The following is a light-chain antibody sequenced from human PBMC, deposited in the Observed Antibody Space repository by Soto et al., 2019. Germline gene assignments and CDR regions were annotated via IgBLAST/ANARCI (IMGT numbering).Light chain of an antibody. CDR2: EVS. CDR1: SCDVGGYNY. CDR3: SSYTSSSTPYV. J-gene: IGLJ1*01. Sequence: QSVLTQPASVSGSPGQSITISCTGTSCDVGGYNYVSWYQHHPGKAPKLMIYEVSHRPSGVSNRFSGSKSGNTASLTISGLQAEDEADYYCSSYTSSSTPYVFGTGTKVTVL. V-gene: IGLV2-14*01.